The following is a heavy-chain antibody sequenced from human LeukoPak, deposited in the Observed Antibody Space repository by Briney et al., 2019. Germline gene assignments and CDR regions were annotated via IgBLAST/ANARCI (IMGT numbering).Heavy chain of an antibody. Sequence: SSETLSLTCAVSGGSISSNNWWSWVRQPPGKGLEWIGEIHHSGSTNYNPSLKSRVTISVDTSKNQFSLKLSSVTAADTAVYYCARHAIPLWIVVVPAARYYFDYWGQGTLVTVSS. V-gene: IGHV4-4*02. CDR1: GGSISSNNW. CDR2: IHHSGST. D-gene: IGHD2-2*01. CDR3: ARHAIPLWIVVVPAARYYFDY. J-gene: IGHJ4*02.